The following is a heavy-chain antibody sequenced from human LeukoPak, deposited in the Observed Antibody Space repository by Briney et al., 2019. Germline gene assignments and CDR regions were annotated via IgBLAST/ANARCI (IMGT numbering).Heavy chain of an antibody. V-gene: IGHV4-39*07. CDR1: GGSISSSSYY. Sequence: SETLSLTCTVSGGSISSSSYYWGWIRQPPGKGLEWIGSIYYSGSTYYNPSLKSRVTISVDTSKNQFSLKLSSVTAADTAVYYCARDRPYYYYYYMDVWGKGTTVTVSS. CDR3: ARDRPYYYYYYMDV. J-gene: IGHJ6*03. CDR2: IYYSGST.